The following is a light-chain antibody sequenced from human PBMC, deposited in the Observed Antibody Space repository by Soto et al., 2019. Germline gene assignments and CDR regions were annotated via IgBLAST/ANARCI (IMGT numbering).Light chain of an antibody. J-gene: IGLJ2*01. CDR1: SSDVGSYNV. CDR3: YSYAGQRVV. V-gene: IGLV2-23*01. CDR2: EGN. Sequence: QSALTQPASVSGSPGQSITISCTGTSSDVGSYNVVSWYQQHPGKAPKLMIYEGNKRPSGVSNRFSGSKSDNTASLTISGCQAEDEADYYCYSYAGQRVVFGGGTKLTVL.